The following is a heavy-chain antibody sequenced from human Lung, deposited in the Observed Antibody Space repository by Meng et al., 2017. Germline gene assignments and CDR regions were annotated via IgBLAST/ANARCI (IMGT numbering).Heavy chain of an antibody. CDR2: IYNSGST. V-gene: IGHV4-30-4*01. CDR1: GGSISSSNYY. Sequence: QGQWQESGPGLGKPSQTLSLTCTVSGGSISSSNYYWSWIRQPPGKGLEWSGHIYNSGSTYYNPSLKSRITISVDTSKNQFSLKLSSVTAADTAVYYCARGQKGYFDLWGRGTLVTVSS. J-gene: IGHJ2*01. CDR3: ARGQKGYFDL.